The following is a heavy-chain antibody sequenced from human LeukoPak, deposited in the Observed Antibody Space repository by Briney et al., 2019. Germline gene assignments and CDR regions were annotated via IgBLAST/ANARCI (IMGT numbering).Heavy chain of an antibody. V-gene: IGHV3-33*01. CDR1: GFTFSNYG. Sequence: GTSLRLSCAASGFTFSNYGMHWVRQAPAKGLEGVAGIWYDGGYKYYADSVKGRFTISRDNSKNPLFLQMDSLRAEDTAVYYCARNYYDSSGYQESTFNYWGQGTLVTVSS. J-gene: IGHJ4*02. D-gene: IGHD3-22*01. CDR3: ARNYYDSSGYQESTFNY. CDR2: IWYDGGYK.